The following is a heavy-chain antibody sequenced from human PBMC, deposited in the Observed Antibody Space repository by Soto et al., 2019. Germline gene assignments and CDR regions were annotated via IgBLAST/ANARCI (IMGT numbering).Heavy chain of an antibody. D-gene: IGHD2-15*01. CDR3: VRTSLVVAAATREDY. J-gene: IGHJ4*02. CDR1: GFTFSSYW. Sequence: GSLRLSCAASGFTFSSYWMHWVRQAPGKGLVWVARINSDGSSTSYADSVKGRFTISRDNAKNTLYLQMNSLRAEDTAVYYCVRTSLVVAAATREDYWGQGTLVTVSS. CDR2: INSDGSST. V-gene: IGHV3-74*01.